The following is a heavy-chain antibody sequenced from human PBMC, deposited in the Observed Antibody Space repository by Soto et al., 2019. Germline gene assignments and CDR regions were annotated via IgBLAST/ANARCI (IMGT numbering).Heavy chain of an antibody. CDR1: GFTLSSYS. CDR3: ARDGGYSGYDIDY. CDR2: ISRTSSAI. D-gene: IGHD5-12*01. Sequence: EVQLVESGGGLVQPGGSLRLSCAASGFTLSSYSMNWVRQAPGKGLDWASYISRTSSAIYYAESVKGRFTISRDNANSSLFLQMNSLRDEDTAVYYCARDGGYSGYDIDYWGQGTLVTVSS. J-gene: IGHJ4*02. V-gene: IGHV3-48*02.